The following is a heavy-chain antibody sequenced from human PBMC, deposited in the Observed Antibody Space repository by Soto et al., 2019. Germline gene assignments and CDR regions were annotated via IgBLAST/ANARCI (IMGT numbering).Heavy chain of an antibody. D-gene: IGHD7-27*01. V-gene: IGHV1-46*01. CDR1: GYIFTNYY. Sequence: QVQLVQSGAEVKNPGASVKLSCKASGYIFTNYYIHWVRQAPGQGLEWMAIINPSGGSTNYAQKFQGRVTLARDTFTNTVYMDLSRLRCEETGIYYCARDLTSGDYWGQGTLVTVSS. J-gene: IGHJ4*02. CDR2: INPSGGST. CDR3: ARDLTSGDY.